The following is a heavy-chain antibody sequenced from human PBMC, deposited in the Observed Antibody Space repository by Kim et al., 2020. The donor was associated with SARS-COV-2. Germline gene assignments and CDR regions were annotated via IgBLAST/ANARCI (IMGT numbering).Heavy chain of an antibody. J-gene: IGHJ4*02. CDR1: GGTFSSYA. Sequence: SVKVSCKASGGTFSSYAISWVRQAPGQGLEWMGGIIPIFGTANYAQKFQGRVTITADESTSTAYMELSSLRSEDTAVYYCAREVDSSSWFDYWGQGTLVTVSS. V-gene: IGHV1-69*13. CDR2: IIPIFGTA. CDR3: AREVDSSSWFDY. D-gene: IGHD6-13*01.